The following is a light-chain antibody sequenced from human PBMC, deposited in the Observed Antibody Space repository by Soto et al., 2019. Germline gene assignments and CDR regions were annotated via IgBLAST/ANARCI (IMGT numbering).Light chain of an antibody. Sequence: DVRMTQSPSSLSASVGDTITITCRASRSINTYVNCYQQKPGEPPRLLIYGASTLHDGVPSRFSGSGSGADVILTISGLQPEDFASYHCQQTYSDISFGGGTKVDIK. J-gene: IGKJ4*01. CDR1: RSINTY. V-gene: IGKV1-39*01. CDR3: QQTYSDIS. CDR2: GAS.